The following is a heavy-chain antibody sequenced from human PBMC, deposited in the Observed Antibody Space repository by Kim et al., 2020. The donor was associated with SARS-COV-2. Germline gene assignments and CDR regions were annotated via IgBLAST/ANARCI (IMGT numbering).Heavy chain of an antibody. V-gene: IGHV3-9*01. D-gene: IGHD3-10*01. CDR3: AKARGASGRYAKD. CDR1: GFTFDDYA. CDR2: ISWSGGNI. Sequence: GGSLRLSCVASGFTFDDYAMHWVRQVPGKGLEWVSGISWSGGNIDYGDSVKGRFTVSRDNAKNSLYLQMNSLRPEDTALYYCAKARGASGRYAKDGGQGTRLSVS. J-gene: IGHJ1*01.